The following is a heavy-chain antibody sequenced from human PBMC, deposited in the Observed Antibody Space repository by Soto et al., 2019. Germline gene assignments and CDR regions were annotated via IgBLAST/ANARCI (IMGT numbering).Heavy chain of an antibody. J-gene: IGHJ4*02. Sequence: EVQLLESGGGLVQPGVSLRLSCAASGFTFYNYAMNWVRQAPGKGLEWVSVISDSGNITDYGDSVKGRFTVSRDNSMNTLYLQMNSLRVEDTAVYYCAKGGGRRGWYEADSWGQGTLLTVSS. V-gene: IGHV3-23*01. CDR1: GFTFYNYA. D-gene: IGHD6-19*01. CDR3: AKGGGRRGWYEADS. CDR2: ISDSGNIT.